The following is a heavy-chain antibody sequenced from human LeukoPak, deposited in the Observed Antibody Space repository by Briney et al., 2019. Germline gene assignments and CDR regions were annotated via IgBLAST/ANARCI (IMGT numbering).Heavy chain of an antibody. CDR1: GFTFDDYA. D-gene: IGHD3-10*01. J-gene: IGHJ4*02. CDR2: ISWNSGSI. V-gene: IGHV3-9*01. Sequence: PGGSLRLSCAASGFTFDDYAMHWVRQAPGKGLEWVSGISWNSGSIGYADSVKGRFTISRDNAKNSLYLQMNSLRAEDTALYYCAKGTYGSGSYSLRGGGLLDYWGQGTLVTVSS. CDR3: AKGTYGSGSYSLRGGGLLDY.